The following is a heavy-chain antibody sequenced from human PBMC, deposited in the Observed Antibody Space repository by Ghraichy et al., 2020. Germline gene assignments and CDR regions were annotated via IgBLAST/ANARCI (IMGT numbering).Heavy chain of an antibody. CDR1: GDSVSSNSAA. CDR3: ARASSYYDYVWGSYRDYYFDY. D-gene: IGHD3-16*02. Sequence: SQTLSLTCAISGDSVSSNSAAWNWIRQSPSRGLEWLGRTYYRSKWYNDYAVSVKSRITINPDTSKNQFSLQLNSVTPEDTAVYYCARASSYYDYVWGSYRDYYFDYWGQGTLVTVSS. V-gene: IGHV6-1*01. CDR2: TYYRSKWYN. J-gene: IGHJ4*02.